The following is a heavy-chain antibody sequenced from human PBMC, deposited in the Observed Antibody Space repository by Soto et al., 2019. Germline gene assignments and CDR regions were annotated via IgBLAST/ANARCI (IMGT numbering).Heavy chain of an antibody. J-gene: IGHJ4*02. Sequence: PGESMKNSCKGSGYSFTSYWIIRVRQMPGKGLEWMGRVDLSDSYTDYSPSFQGHVTISADKSISTAYLQWSSLKASDTAMYYCARHDGIAAALDYWGQGTLVTVSS. V-gene: IGHV5-10-1*01. CDR2: VDLSDSYT. D-gene: IGHD6-13*01. CDR3: ARHDGIAAALDY. CDR1: GYSFTSYW.